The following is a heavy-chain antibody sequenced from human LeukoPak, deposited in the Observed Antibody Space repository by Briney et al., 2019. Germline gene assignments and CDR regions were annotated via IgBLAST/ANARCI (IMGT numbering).Heavy chain of an antibody. CDR2: ISGSGGST. Sequence: GGSLRLSCAASGFTFSSYAMSWVRQAPGKGLEWVSAISGSGGSTYYTDSVKGRFTTSRDNSKNTLYLQMNSLRAEDTAVYYCAKDGSGSYYIFDYSGQGTLVTASS. V-gene: IGHV3-23*01. D-gene: IGHD1-26*01. J-gene: IGHJ4*02. CDR1: GFTFSSYA. CDR3: AKDGSGSYYIFDY.